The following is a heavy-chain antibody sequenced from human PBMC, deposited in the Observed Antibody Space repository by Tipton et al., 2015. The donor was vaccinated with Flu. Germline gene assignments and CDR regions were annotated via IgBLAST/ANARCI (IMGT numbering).Heavy chain of an antibody. CDR2: IDFSGRT. J-gene: IGHJ6*02. Sequence: TLSLTCTVSGDSVSNSDYYWNWIRQEPGKGLEWIGHIDFSGRTHYNPSLKSRLTISIDTSKNQFSLRLNGVTGADTAVYYCAREGPYFYGMDVWGQGTTVTVSS. CDR3: AREGPYFYGMDV. CDR1: GDSVSNSDYY. V-gene: IGHV4-31*03.